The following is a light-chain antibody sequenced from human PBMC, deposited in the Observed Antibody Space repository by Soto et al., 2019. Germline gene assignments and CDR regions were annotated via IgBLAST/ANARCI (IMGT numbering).Light chain of an antibody. J-gene: IGKJ1*01. V-gene: IGKV1-5*01. CDR3: QQYDYSRT. CDR1: QSIAAS. Sequence: DVQMTQSPSTLSASVGDIVTITCRASQSIAASLAWYQLKPGEAPKLLIYDVSNLESGVPSRFSGSGSGTEFSLTIRSLHPDDFATYYCQQYDYSRTFGQGTKVESK. CDR2: DVS.